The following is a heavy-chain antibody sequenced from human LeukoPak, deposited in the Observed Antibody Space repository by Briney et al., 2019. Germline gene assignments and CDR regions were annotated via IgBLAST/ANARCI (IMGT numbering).Heavy chain of an antibody. Sequence: GGSLRLSCAASGFTFSSYAMHWVRQAPGKGLEWVAVISYDGSNKYYADSVKGRFTISRDNSKNTLYLQMNSLRAEDTAVYYCARPPPSGYSSSWYVPTFDYWGQGTLVTVSS. CDR1: GFTFSSYA. CDR2: ISYDGSNK. D-gene: IGHD6-13*01. CDR3: ARPPPSGYSSSWYVPTFDY. J-gene: IGHJ4*02. V-gene: IGHV3-30-3*01.